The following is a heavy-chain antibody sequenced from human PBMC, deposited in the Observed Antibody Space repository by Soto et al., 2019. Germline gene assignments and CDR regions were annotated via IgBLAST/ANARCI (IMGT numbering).Heavy chain of an antibody. D-gene: IGHD1-26*01. CDR2: LPEIGTNT. CDR1: GFTFSNYG. CDR3: AKKSGVGATWYFDY. J-gene: IGHJ4*02. Sequence: GGSLRLSCAASGFTFSNYGMSWVRQAPGKGLEWVSALPEIGTNTYYADSVKGRLTISRDNSKNTLFLQINNLRAGDTAVYYCAKKSGVGATWYFDYWGQGTLVTVSS. V-gene: IGHV3-23*01.